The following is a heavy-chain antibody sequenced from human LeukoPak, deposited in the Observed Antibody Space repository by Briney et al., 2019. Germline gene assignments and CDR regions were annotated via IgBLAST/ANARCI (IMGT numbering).Heavy chain of an antibody. CDR3: ASLYGSGKRWVDP. CDR1: GFTFSSHW. CDR2: TRNKANSYTT. Sequence: GGSLRLSCAASGFTFSSHWMSWVRQAPGKGLEWVGRTRNKANSYTTEYAASVKGRFTISRDDSKNSLYLQMNSLKTEDTAVYYCASLYGSGKRWVDPWGQGTLVTVSS. V-gene: IGHV3-72*01. J-gene: IGHJ5*02. D-gene: IGHD3-10*01.